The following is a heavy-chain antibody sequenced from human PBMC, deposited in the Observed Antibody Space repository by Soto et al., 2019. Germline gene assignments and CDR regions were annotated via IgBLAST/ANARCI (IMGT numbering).Heavy chain of an antibody. CDR1: GLIFSNYR. V-gene: IGHV3-74*01. CDR2: ISTDGSIT. CDR3: ARDTDGLHY. Sequence: GSLRLSCAASGLIFSNYRMHWVRQAPGKGLVWVSCISTDGSITNYADSVKGRFTVSRDNAKNTLYLQMNSLRAEDTALYYCARDTDGLHYWGQGTMVTVSS. J-gene: IGHJ4*02.